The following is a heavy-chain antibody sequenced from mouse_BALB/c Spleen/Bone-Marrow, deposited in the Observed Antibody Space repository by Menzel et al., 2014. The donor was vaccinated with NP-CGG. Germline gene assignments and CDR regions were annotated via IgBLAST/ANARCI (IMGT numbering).Heavy chain of an antibody. J-gene: IGHJ2*01. CDR1: GYAFTNYL. CDR3: ARGITTGYFDY. D-gene: IGHD1-1*01. Sequence: VKLMESGAESVRPGTSVKVSCKASGYAFTNYLIEWVKQRPGQGLEWIGVINPGSGGTNYNEKFKGKATLTADKSSSTAYMQLSSLTSDDSAVHFCARGITTGYFDYWGQGTTLTVSS. V-gene: IGHV1-54*01. CDR2: INPGSGGT.